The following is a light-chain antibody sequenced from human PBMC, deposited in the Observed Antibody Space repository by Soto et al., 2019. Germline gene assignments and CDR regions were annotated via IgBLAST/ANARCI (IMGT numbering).Light chain of an antibody. CDR1: QSVSSSY. Sequence: EIVLTQSPGTLSLSPGERATLSCRASQSVSSSYLAWYQQKTGQAPRLLIYGASSRATGIPDRFSGSGSGTDFTLTISSLEPEDFAVYYCQQYGSSPGTFGQGTKLEIK. CDR3: QQYGSSPGT. CDR2: GAS. J-gene: IGKJ2*01. V-gene: IGKV3-20*01.